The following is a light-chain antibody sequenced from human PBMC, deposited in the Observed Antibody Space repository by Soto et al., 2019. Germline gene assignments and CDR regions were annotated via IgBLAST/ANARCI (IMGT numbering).Light chain of an antibody. CDR1: SSDVGSYNL. CDR2: EGS. CDR3: QSYDNSLSGSEV. V-gene: IGLV2-14*02. J-gene: IGLJ1*01. Sequence: QSALTQPASVSGSPGQSITISCTGTSSDVGSYNLVSWYQQHPGKAPKLMIYEGSKRPSGVSNRFSGSRSGASASLAIAGLQAEDEADYYCQSYDNSLSGSEVFGTGTKVTVL.